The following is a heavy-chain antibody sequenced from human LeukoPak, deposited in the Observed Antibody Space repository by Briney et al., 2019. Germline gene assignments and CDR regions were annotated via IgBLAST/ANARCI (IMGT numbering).Heavy chain of an antibody. CDR2: IMRDGSEK. CDR1: GFTFSSYW. J-gene: IGHJ4*02. CDR3: ARERFYSGSSNYDY. V-gene: IGHV3-7*01. Sequence: GGSLRLSCAASGFTFSSYWMSWVRQAPGKGLEWVANIMRDGSEKYYVDSVEGRFTISRDNAKNSLYLQMNSLRVEDTAVYYCARERFYSGSSNYDYWGQGTLVTVSS. D-gene: IGHD3-10*01.